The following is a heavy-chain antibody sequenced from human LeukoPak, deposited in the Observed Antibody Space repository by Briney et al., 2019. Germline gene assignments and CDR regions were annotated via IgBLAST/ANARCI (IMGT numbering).Heavy chain of an antibody. CDR2: ISYDGSNK. D-gene: IGHD1-26*01. J-gene: IGHJ3*02. CDR3: ARGPGPIAGAKNPFDI. CDR1: GLTFSSYC. V-gene: IGHV3-30*01. Sequence: GRSLRLSCAASGLTFSSYCMHWVRQAPGKGLEWVAVISYDGSNKYYADSVKGRFTISGDNSKNTLYLQMNSLRPEDTAFYYCARGPGPIAGAKNPFDIWGQGTMVTVSS.